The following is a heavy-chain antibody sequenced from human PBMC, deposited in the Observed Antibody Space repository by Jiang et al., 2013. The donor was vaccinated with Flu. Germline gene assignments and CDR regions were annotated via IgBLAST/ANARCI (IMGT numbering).Heavy chain of an antibody. V-gene: IGHV3-74*01. CDR3: ARGYYYDSSGYFR. J-gene: IGHJ4*02. Sequence: GLVWVSRINSDGSSTSYADSVKGRFTISRDNAKNTLYLQMNSLRAEDTAVYYCARGYYYDSSGYFRWGQGTLVTVSS. D-gene: IGHD3-22*01. CDR2: INSDGSST.